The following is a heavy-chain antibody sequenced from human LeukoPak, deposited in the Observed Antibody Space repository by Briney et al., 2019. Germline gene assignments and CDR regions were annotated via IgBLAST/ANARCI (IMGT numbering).Heavy chain of an antibody. D-gene: IGHD4-17*01. CDR2: INHSGST. CDR1: GGSFSGYY. J-gene: IGHJ6*02. Sequence: SETLSLTCAVYGGSFSGYYWSWIRQPPGKGLEWIGEINHSGSTNYNPSLKSRVTISVDTSKNQFSLKLSSVTAADTAVYYCARAFPHLGYGDYAEGPYGMDVWGQGTTVTVSS. CDR3: ARAFPHLGYGDYAEGPYGMDV. V-gene: IGHV4-34*01.